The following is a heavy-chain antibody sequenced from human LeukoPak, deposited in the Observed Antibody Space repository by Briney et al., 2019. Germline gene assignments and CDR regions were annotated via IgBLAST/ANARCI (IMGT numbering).Heavy chain of an antibody. J-gene: IGHJ4*02. D-gene: IGHD3-22*01. CDR1: GFTFSSFW. CDR2: ITPDGDGS. V-gene: IGHV3-74*01. CDR3: ARDPNNYDSH. Sequence: GGSLRLSCAASGFTFSSFWMHWVRQVPGKGLEWVSRITPDGDGSTYAASVQGRFTISRDNAKDTVYLQTSNLRAEDTALYYCARDPNNYDSHLGQGTLVTVSS.